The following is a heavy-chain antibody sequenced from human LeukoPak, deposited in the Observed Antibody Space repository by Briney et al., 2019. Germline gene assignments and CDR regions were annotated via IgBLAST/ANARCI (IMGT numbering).Heavy chain of an antibody. D-gene: IGHD2-2*02. Sequence: GESLKISCKGSGYSFTSYWIGWVRQMPGKGLEWMGIIYPGDSDTRYSPSFQGQVTISADKSISTAYLQWSSLKASDTAMYYCASHLNCSSTSCYRAHAFDIWGQGTMVTVSS. CDR2: IYPGDSDT. CDR3: ASHLNCSSTSCYRAHAFDI. CDR1: GYSFTSYW. V-gene: IGHV5-51*01. J-gene: IGHJ3*02.